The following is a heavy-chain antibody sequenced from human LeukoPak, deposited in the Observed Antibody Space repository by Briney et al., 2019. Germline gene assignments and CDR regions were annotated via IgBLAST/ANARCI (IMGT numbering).Heavy chain of an antibody. CDR1: GFTFSSYA. Sequence: GGSLRLSCAASGFTFSSYAMSWVRQAPGKGLEWVSAISGSGGSTYYADSGKVRFTISRDNSKNTLYLQMNSLRAEDTAVYYCAKPKNRYSGSYSDAFDIWGQGTMVTVSS. J-gene: IGHJ3*02. V-gene: IGHV3-23*01. CDR2: ISGSGGST. CDR3: AKPKNRYSGSYSDAFDI. D-gene: IGHD1-26*01.